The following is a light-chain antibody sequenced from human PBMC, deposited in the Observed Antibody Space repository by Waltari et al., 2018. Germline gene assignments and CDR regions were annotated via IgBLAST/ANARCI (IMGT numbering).Light chain of an antibody. CDR2: DVN. CDR1: SSDVGDYNY. CDR3: SSYTRSSTFL. V-gene: IGLV2-14*01. J-gene: IGLJ3*02. Sequence: QSALTQPASVSASPGQSISISCTETSSDVGDYNYVSWYQQHPGKAPKIIIYDVNKRPSGVSTRFSASKSCNTASLTISGLQPEDEADYYCSSYTRSSTFLFGGGTKLTVL.